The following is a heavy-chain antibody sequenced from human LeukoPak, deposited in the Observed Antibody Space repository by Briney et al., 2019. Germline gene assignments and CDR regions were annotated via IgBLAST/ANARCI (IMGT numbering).Heavy chain of an antibody. CDR1: VFNFSSYS. CDR3: ARDPPIVVVTANDSY. Sequence: GGSLSLSCAPSVFNFSSYSMNWVRQAPGKGLGWVSSISSSSSYIYYADSVKGRFTISRDNAKNSLYLQMNSLRAEDTAVYYCARDPPIVVVTANDSYWGQGTLVTVSS. D-gene: IGHD2-21*02. J-gene: IGHJ4*02. V-gene: IGHV3-21*01. CDR2: ISSSSSYI.